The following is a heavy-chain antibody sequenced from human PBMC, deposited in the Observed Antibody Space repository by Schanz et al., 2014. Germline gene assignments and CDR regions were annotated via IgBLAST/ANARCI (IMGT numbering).Heavy chain of an antibody. CDR1: GFIFSSYV. CDR3: ARDDFWSGDDNRFDP. J-gene: IGHJ5*02. D-gene: IGHD3-3*01. Sequence: EVQLVESGGGAVQPGGSLRLSCATSGFIFSSYVMNWVRQAPGRGLEWVANIKQDGNEKYYVDSVKGRFTISRDNAKNSLYLQMHSLRVEDTAVYYCARDDFWSGDDNRFDPWGQGTLVTVSS. CDR2: IKQDGNEK. V-gene: IGHV3-7*01.